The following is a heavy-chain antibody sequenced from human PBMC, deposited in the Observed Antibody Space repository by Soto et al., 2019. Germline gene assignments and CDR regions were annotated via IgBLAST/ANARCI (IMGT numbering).Heavy chain of an antibody. V-gene: IGHV3-72*01. J-gene: IGHJ3*02. Sequence: EVQLVESGGGLVQPGGSLRLSCAASGFTFSDHYMDWVRQAPGKGLEWVGRTRNKANSYTTEYAASVKGRFTISRDDSKNSLYLQMNSLKTEDTAVYYCASSSGWYCGAFDIWGQGTMVTVSS. CDR3: ASSSGWYCGAFDI. D-gene: IGHD6-19*01. CDR1: GFTFSDHY. CDR2: TRNKANSYTT.